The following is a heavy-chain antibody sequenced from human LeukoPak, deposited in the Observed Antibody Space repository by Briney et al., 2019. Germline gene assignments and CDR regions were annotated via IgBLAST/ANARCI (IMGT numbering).Heavy chain of an antibody. V-gene: IGHV3-7*03. CDR3: ARDQGSGWWSFDY. CDR2: IKADGSDT. J-gene: IGHJ4*02. Sequence: PGGSLRLSCAASEFIFSTSWMSWVRQAPGKGLEWVANIKADGSDTYYGDSVKGRFIISRDNAKNSLYQQMNRLRAEDSAVYFCARDQGSGWWSFDYWGRGTLVTVSS. CDR1: EFIFSTSW. D-gene: IGHD6-19*01.